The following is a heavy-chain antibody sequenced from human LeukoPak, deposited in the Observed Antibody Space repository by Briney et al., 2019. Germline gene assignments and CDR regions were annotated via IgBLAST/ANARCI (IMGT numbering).Heavy chain of an antibody. V-gene: IGHV3-53*01. CDR1: GLTVSSNC. J-gene: IGHJ4*02. CDR2: YSGGNT. D-gene: IGHD3-22*01. CDR3: ARRAGDYSHPYDY. Sequence: GSLRLSCAASGLTVSSNCMSWVRQAPGRGLEWVSFYSGGNTHYADSVKGRFTISRDNSKNTVHLQMNSLRAEDTAVYYCARRAGDYSHPYDYWGQGTLVTVSS.